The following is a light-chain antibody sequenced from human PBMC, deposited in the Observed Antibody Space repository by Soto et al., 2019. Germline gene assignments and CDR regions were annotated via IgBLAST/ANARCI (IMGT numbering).Light chain of an antibody. Sequence: QSPGTLSLYTGERATLSCRASQSVSNNYLAWYQQKPGQAPRLVIYDASSRATGIPDRFSGSGSGTDFTLTISRLEPEDFAVYYCPQYGFLLRPFGQRTMVAIK. CDR1: QSVSNNY. CDR2: DAS. J-gene: IGKJ2*01. CDR3: PQYGFLLRP. V-gene: IGKV3-20*01.